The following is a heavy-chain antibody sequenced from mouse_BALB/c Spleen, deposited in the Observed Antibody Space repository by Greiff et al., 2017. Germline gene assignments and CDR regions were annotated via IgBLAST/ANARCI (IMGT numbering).Heavy chain of an antibody. CDR2: INPYNDGT. D-gene: IGHD2-1*01. V-gene: IGHV1-14*01. CDR3: ARSRIYYGNPNYAMDY. CDR1: GYTFTSYV. Sequence: LQESGPELVKPGASVKMSCKASGYTFTSYVMHWVKQKPGQGLEWIGYINPYNDGTKYNEKFKGKATLTSDKSSSTAYMELSSLTSEDSAVYYCARSRIYYGNPNYAMDYWGQGTSVTVSS. J-gene: IGHJ4*01.